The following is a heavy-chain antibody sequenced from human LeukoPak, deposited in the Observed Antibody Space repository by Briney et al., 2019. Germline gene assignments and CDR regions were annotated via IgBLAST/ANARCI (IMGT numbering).Heavy chain of an antibody. J-gene: IGHJ4*02. V-gene: IGHV3-7*01. CDR2: IKQDGSEK. CDR3: VRALGSSSADY. Sequence: PGGSLRLSCAASGFTFTHSWMSWVRQAPRKGLEWVANIKQDGSEKYYVDSVEGRFTISRDNAKNSVSLQMNSLRGEDTAVYYCVRALGSSSADYWGQGTLVTVSS. CDR1: GFTFTHSW. D-gene: IGHD6-6*01.